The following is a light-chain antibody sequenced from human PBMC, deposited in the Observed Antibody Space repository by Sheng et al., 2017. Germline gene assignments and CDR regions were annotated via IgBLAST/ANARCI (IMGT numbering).Light chain of an antibody. CDR3: QQYNNWPDT. CDR1: QDITNY. Sequence: DIQMTQSPSSLSAAVGDRVTITCRASQDITNYLAWYQQQPGKVPKLLIYAASTLHSGVPSRFSGSGFGTEFSLTISSLQPEDAATYYCQQYNNWPDTFGQGTKVEIK. V-gene: IGKV1-27*01. J-gene: IGKJ1*01. CDR2: AAS.